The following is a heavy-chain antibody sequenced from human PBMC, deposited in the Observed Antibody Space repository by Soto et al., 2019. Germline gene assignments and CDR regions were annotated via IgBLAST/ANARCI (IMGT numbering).Heavy chain of an antibody. CDR2: ISAYNGNT. CDR1: GYTFTSYG. Sequence: ASVKVSCKASGYTFTSYGISWVRQAPGQGLEWMGWISAYNGNTNYAQKLQGRVTMTTDTSTSTAYMELRSLRSDDTAVYYCASANYYDSSGYYLSPWFDYFYGMDVWGQGTTVTVSS. J-gene: IGHJ6*02. CDR3: ASANYYDSSGYYLSPWFDYFYGMDV. V-gene: IGHV1-18*01. D-gene: IGHD3-22*01.